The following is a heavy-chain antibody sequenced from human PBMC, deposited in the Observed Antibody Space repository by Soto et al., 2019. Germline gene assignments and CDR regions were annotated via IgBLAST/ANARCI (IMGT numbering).Heavy chain of an antibody. CDR1: GFTFSNYV. CDR2: ISYSADKT. V-gene: IGHV3-23*01. J-gene: IGHJ3*02. D-gene: IGHD1-7*01. CDR3: ARRARTATTNWGAFDI. Sequence: GGSLRLSCAASGFTFSNYVMNWFLQAPGKGLEWVSTISYSADKTFYADSVKGRFNISRDNSRDTLFLKMNSLRADDAAVYYCARRARTATTNWGAFDIWGQGTMVTV.